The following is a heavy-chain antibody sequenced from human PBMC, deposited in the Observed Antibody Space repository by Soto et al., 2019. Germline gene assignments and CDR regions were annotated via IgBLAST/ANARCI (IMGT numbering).Heavy chain of an antibody. Sequence: ASVKVSCKASGYTFTSYGISWVRQAPGQGLEWMGWISTHNGNTNYAQKLQGRVTMTTDTSTSTAYMELRSLRSDDTAVYYCASGPPSYYDSSGYYKYFDYWGQGTLVTVSS. CDR1: GYTFTSYG. CDR3: ASGPPSYYDSSGYYKYFDY. CDR2: ISTHNGNT. V-gene: IGHV1-18*01. J-gene: IGHJ4*02. D-gene: IGHD3-22*01.